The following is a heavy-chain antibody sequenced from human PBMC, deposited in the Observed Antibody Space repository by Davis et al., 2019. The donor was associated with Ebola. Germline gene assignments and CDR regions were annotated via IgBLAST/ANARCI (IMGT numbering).Heavy chain of an antibody. CDR3: ARGWLRGGMDV. J-gene: IGHJ6*02. CDR1: GDILPRGG. Sequence: HSQTLSLTCAISGDILPRGGWNWLTQSPSRGLEWLGRTYYNSKWYNDYAASVKSRITINPDTSKNQFSLQLNSVTPEDTALYYCARGWLRGGMDVWGEGTTVTV. CDR2: TYYNSKWYN. V-gene: IGHV6-1*01. D-gene: IGHD5-18*01.